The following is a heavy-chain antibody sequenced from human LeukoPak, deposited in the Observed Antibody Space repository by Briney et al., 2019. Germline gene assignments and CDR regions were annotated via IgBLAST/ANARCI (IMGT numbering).Heavy chain of an antibody. J-gene: IGHJ4*02. CDR2: IWSDGTNR. V-gene: IGHV3-33*01. D-gene: IGHD4-11*01. Sequence: GSLRLSCAASGFIFSHYGMHWVRQAPGKGLEWVAVIWSDGTNRYYADSVKGRFSINRDDSQKRVFLQMNSLRAEDTAVYYCARDAQRGFDYSNSLQYWGQGALVTVSS. CDR1: GFIFSHYG. CDR3: ARDAQRGFDYSNSLQY.